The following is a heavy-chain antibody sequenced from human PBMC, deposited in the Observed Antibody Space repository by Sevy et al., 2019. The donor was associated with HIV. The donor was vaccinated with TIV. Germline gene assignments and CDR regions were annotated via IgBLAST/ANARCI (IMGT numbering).Heavy chain of an antibody. CDR2: IYRSGST. CDR1: GGSISSSNW. J-gene: IGHJ4*02. D-gene: IGHD3-10*01. CDR3: ARGAYGSGSYYNIDY. Sequence: SETLSLTCAVSGGSISSSNWWSWVRQPPGKGLEWIGEIYRSGSTNYNPSLKSRVTITGDKSKNQFSLKLSSVTAADTAVYYCARGAYGSGSYYNIDYWGQGTLVTVSS. V-gene: IGHV4-4*02.